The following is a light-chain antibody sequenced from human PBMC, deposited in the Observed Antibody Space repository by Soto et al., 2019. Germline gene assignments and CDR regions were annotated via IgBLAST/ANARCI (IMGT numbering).Light chain of an antibody. J-gene: IGKJ1*01. V-gene: IGKV1-27*01. Sequence: DIQMTQSPSSLSASVGDRVTITCRASQAISNYLAWYQQKPGEVPKLLIYAASTLQSGVPSRFGGSGSGIDFTLTINSLQPDDVATYYCQKYNSAPAFGQGTKVEIK. CDR3: QKYNSAPA. CDR1: QAISNY. CDR2: AAS.